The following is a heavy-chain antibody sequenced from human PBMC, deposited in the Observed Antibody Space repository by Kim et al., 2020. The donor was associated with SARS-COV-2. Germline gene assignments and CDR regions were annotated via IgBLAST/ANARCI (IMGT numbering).Heavy chain of an antibody. CDR1: GFTFSSYD. Sequence: GGSLRLSCAASGFTFSSYDMHWVRQATGKGLEWVSAIGTAGDTYYPGSVKGRFTISRENAKNSLYLQMNSLRAGDTAVYYCARGDNIYYFDYWGQGTLVTVSS. CDR2: IGTAGDT. D-gene: IGHD3-10*01. J-gene: IGHJ4*02. CDR3: ARGDNIYYFDY. V-gene: IGHV3-13*01.